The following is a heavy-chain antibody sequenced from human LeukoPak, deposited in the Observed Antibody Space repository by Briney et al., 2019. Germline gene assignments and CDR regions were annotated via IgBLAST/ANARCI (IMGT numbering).Heavy chain of an antibody. CDR2: INTHTGNP. J-gene: IGHJ4*02. V-gene: IGHV7-4-1*02. CDR3: ARDAITMVRGVMSY. Sequence: ASEKVSCKASGYTFTSYAMNWVRQAPGQGLEWMGWINTHTGNPTYAQGFTGRFVFSLDTSVSTAYLQISSLKAEDTAVYYCARDAITMVRGVMSYWGQGTLVTVSS. D-gene: IGHD3-10*01. CDR1: GYTFTSYA.